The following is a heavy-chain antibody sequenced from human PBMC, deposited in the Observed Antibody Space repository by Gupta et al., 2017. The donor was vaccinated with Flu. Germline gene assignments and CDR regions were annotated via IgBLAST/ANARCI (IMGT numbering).Heavy chain of an antibody. J-gene: IGHJ5*02. V-gene: IGHV3-7*01. Sequence: EVQLVESGGGLVQPGGSLRLSCAASGFTFSSYWMSWVRQAPGKGLEWVANIKQDGSEKYYVDSVKGRFTISRDNAKNSLYLQMNSLRAEDTAVYYCARDKEASSIAARFWFDPWGQGTLVTVSS. CDR1: GFTFSSYW. CDR2: IKQDGSEK. D-gene: IGHD6-6*01. CDR3: ARDKEASSIAARFWFDP.